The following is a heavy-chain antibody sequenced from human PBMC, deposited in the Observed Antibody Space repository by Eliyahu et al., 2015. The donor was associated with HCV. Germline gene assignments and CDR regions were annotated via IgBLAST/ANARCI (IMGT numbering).Heavy chain of an antibody. Sequence: EVQLLESGGGLVQPGGSLRVSCAASGFNFSTYAMTWVRQAPGKGLGWVSTISGSDNGTYYAGSVKGRFTVSRDDSRNTLYLQMSSLRVEDTAVYYCVKDTTYFTDPSGWFADAFDVWGQGTMVTVSS. V-gene: IGHV3-23*01. CDR3: VKDTTYFTDPSGWFADAFDV. CDR1: GFNFSTYA. J-gene: IGHJ3*01. CDR2: ISGSDNGT. D-gene: IGHD3-22*01.